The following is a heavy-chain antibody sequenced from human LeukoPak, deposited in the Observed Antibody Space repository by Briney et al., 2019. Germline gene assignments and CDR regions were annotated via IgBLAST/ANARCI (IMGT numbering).Heavy chain of an antibody. V-gene: IGHV3-15*01. CDR1: GFTFNYAW. CDR2: IKTETDGGTT. CDR3: TTVGGSGWIDY. J-gene: IGHJ4*02. D-gene: IGHD6-19*01. Sequence: GGSLRLSCAASGFTFNYAWMTWVRQAPGKGLEWVGRIKTETDGGTTDYAAPVKGRFTISRADSINTLYLQMNSLNSEDTAVYYCTTVGGSGWIDYWGQGTLVTVSS.